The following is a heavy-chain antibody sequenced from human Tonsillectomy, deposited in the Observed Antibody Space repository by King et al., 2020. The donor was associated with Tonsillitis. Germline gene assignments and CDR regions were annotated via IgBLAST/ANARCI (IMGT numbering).Heavy chain of an antibody. D-gene: IGHD3-3*01. CDR2: INPNSGGT. CDR1: GDTFTGYY. Sequence: QLVQSGAEVKKPGASVKVSCKPSGDTFTGYYMHWVRQAPGQGLEWMGWINPNSGGTNYAQKFQGRVTMTRDTFISTAYMELSRRRSDDTAVYYCARASTAFPIFGVGYGMDVWGQGTTITVSS. CDR3: ARASTAFPIFGVGYGMDV. J-gene: IGHJ6*02. V-gene: IGHV1-2*02.